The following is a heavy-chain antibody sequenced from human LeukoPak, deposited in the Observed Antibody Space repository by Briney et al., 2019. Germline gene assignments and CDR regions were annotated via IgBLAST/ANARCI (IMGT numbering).Heavy chain of an antibody. CDR1: GYTFTSYY. CDR3: ARDIIGIAAAGSLDY. J-gene: IGHJ4*02. CDR2: INPSGGST. V-gene: IGHV1-46*01. D-gene: IGHD6-13*01. Sequence: ASVKVSCKASGYTFTSYYMHWVRQAPGQGLEWMGIINPSGGSTSYAQKFQGRVTMTRDTSISTAYMELSRLRSDDTAVYYCARDIIGIAAAGSLDYWGQGTLVTVSS.